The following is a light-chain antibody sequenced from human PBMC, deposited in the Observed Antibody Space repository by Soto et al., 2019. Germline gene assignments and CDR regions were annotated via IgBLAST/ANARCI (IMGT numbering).Light chain of an antibody. CDR3: QQYNNWPPIT. CDR2: RTF. CDR1: QSIASSY. J-gene: IGKJ5*01. V-gene: IGKV3-20*01. Sequence: EIVLTQSPGTLSLSPGERATLFCRASQSIASSYVAWYQQKPGQPPRLLLYRTFNRATGIPDRFSASGTGTDFTLTISRLEPEDFAVYYCQQYNNWPPITFGQGTRLEIK.